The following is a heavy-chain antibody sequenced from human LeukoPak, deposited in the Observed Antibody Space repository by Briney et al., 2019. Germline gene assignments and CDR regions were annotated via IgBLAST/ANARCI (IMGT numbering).Heavy chain of an antibody. D-gene: IGHD4-17*01. CDR1: GFTFSSYA. J-gene: IGHJ2*01. CDR2: ISGSGGST. Sequence: PGGSLRLSCAASGFTFSSYAMSWVRQAPGKGLEWVSAISGSGGSTYYADSVKGRFTISRDNSKNTLYLQMNSLRAEDTAVYYCAKLLSLRPGFYWYFDLWGRGTLVTVSS. V-gene: IGHV3-23*01. CDR3: AKLLSLRPGFYWYFDL.